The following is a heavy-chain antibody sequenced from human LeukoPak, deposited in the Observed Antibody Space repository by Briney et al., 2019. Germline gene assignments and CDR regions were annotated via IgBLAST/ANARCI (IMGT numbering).Heavy chain of an antibody. CDR3: ARSSRVDAFDS. CDR1: GGSLSSYY. J-gene: IGHJ3*02. V-gene: IGHV4-59*01. D-gene: IGHD3-10*01. CDR2: IYYSGST. Sequence: SETLSLTCTVSGGSLSSYYWSWIRQPPGKGLEWIGYIYYSGSTTYNTSLTSRVPISVATSKNQFSLSLSSVTSADTAVYYGARSSRVDAFDSWGQGTMVTVSS.